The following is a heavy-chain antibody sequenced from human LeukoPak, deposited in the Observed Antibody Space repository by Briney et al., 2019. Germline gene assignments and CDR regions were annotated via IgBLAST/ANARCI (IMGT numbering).Heavy chain of an antibody. J-gene: IGHJ4*02. CDR1: GFTFSSYS. CDR3: ARAREGATFDY. V-gene: IGHV3-21*01. Sequence: KPGGSLRLSCAASGFTFSSYSMNWVRQAPGKGLEWVSSISSSSSYIDYADSVKGRFTISRDNSKNTLYLQMGSLRAEDMAVYYCARAREGATFDYWGQGTLVTVSS. CDR2: ISSSSSYI. D-gene: IGHD1-26*01.